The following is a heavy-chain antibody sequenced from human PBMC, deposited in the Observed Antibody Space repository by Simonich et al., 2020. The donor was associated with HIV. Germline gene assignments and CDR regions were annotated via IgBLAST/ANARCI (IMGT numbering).Heavy chain of an antibody. CDR3: ARDGRKGSSTSCSDY. D-gene: IGHD2-2*01. Sequence: EVQLVESGGGLVKPGGSLRLSCAASGFTFSSYSMNWVRQAPGKGLEWVSSISSSSSYIYYADSVKGRFTISRDNAKNSLYLQMNSLSAEDTAVYYCARDGRKGSSTSCSDYWGQGTLVTVSS. CDR2: ISSSSSYI. J-gene: IGHJ4*02. CDR1: GFTFSSYS. V-gene: IGHV3-21*01.